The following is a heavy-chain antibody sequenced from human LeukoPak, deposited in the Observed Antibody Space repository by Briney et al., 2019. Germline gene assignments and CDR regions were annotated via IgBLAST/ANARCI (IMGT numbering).Heavy chain of an antibody. J-gene: IGHJ6*02. D-gene: IGHD1-26*01. Sequence: ASVKDSCKASGYTFTSYAMNWVRQAPGQGLEWMGWINTNTGNPTYAQGFTGRFVFSLDTSVSTAYLQISSLKAEDTAVYYCASTSGSTIYDYYYGMDVWGQGTTVTVSS. CDR3: ASTSGSTIYDYYYGMDV. CDR2: INTNTGNP. CDR1: GYTFTSYA. V-gene: IGHV7-4-1*02.